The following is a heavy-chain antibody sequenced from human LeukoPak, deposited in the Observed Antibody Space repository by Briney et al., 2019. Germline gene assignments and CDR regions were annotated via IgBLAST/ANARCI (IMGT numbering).Heavy chain of an antibody. CDR3: ARGAGRSGSDY. V-gene: IGHV3-11*01. J-gene: IGHJ4*02. CDR2: ISGRGSDM. D-gene: IGHD6-19*01. CDR1: GFSLSDHY. Sequence: PGGSLRLSCAASGFSLSDHYMTWVRQAPGKGLEWLSYISGRGSDMDYAGSVKGRFTISRDNAKNSLYLQMNILRAEDTAVYYCARGAGRSGSDYWGQGALVTVSS.